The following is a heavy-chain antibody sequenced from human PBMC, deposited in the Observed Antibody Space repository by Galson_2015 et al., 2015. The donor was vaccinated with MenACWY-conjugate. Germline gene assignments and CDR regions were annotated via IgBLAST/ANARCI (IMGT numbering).Heavy chain of an antibody. J-gene: IGHJ6*02. D-gene: IGHD3-22*01. CDR2: ISSSSSYI. Sequence: SLRLSCAASGFTFSSYSMNWVRQAPGKGLEWVSSISSSSSYIYYADSVKGRFTISRDNSKNTLYLQMNSLRAEDTAVYYRAKIGAPITMIVVVINYYGMDVWGQGTTVTVSS. CDR1: GFTFSSYS. CDR3: AKIGAPITMIVVVINYYGMDV. V-gene: IGHV3-21*04.